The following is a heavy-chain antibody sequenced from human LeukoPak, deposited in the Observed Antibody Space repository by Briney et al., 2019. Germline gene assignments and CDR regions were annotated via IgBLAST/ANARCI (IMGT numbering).Heavy chain of an antibody. Sequence: ASVKVSCKASGGTFSSYAISWVRQAPGQGLEWMGGIIPIFGTANYAQKFQGRVTITTDESTSTAYMELSSLRSEDTAVYYCAVEKYRAAMVEDAFDIWGQGTMVTVSS. CDR3: AVEKYRAAMVEDAFDI. D-gene: IGHD5-18*01. CDR2: IIPIFGTA. CDR1: GGTFSSYA. J-gene: IGHJ3*02. V-gene: IGHV1-69*05.